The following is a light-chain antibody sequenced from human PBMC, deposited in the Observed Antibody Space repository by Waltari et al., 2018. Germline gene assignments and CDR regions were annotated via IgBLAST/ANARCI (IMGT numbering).Light chain of an antibody. Sequence: DIVMTQSPESLAVSLGERATISCKTSESVLYSSNDKNHLAWYQQKPGQPPRLLLYWASTRESGVPDRFIGSGSETDFTLTVTSLQAEDVAVYYCQQYYNTPLTFGGGTKVEVK. J-gene: IGKJ4*01. CDR3: QQYYNTPLT. CDR2: WAS. CDR1: ESVLYSSNDKNH. V-gene: IGKV4-1*01.